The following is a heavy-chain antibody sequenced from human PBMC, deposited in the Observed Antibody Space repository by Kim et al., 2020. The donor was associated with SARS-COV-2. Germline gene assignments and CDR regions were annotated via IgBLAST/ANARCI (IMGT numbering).Heavy chain of an antibody. CDR3: ARHPYYDSRDDAFDI. CDR2: IYASGNT. CDR1: GGSFSGYY. V-gene: IGHV4-4*08. D-gene: IGHD3-22*01. Sequence: SETLSLTCTVSGGSFSGYYWSWIRQSPGKGLEWIGYIYASGNTNYNPSLESPFTISLDTSKSQFSLRLTSVTAADTAVYFCARHPYYDSRDDAFDIWGQGTMVSVSS. J-gene: IGHJ3*02.